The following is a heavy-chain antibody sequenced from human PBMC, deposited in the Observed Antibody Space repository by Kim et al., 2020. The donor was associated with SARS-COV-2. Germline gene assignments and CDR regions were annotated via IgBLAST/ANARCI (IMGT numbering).Heavy chain of an antibody. J-gene: IGHJ4*02. CDR2: ISSNGGST. V-gene: IGHV3-64D*06. D-gene: IGHD3-10*01. CDR3: VKDHGEGRFGESCHFDY. CDR1: GFTFSSYA. Sequence: GGSLRLSCSASGFTFSSYAMHWVRQAPGKGLEYVSAISSNGGSTYYADSVKGRFTISRDNSKNTLYLQMSSLRAEDTAVYYCVKDHGEGRFGESCHFDYWGQGTLVTVSS.